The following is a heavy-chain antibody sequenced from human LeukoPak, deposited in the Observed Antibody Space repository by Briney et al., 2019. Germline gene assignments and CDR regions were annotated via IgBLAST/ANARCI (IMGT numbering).Heavy chain of an antibody. D-gene: IGHD3-3*02. CDR3: ARTAFQFGQYFYYMNV. J-gene: IGHJ6*03. CDR2: ISSSGTTI. Sequence: GGSLRLSCAASGFTFSDYYMSWIRQAPGKGLEWVSYISSSGTTIYYADSVKGRFTISRDNAKNSLYLQMNSLRAEDTAVYYCARTAFQFGQYFYYMNVWGTGTTVTVSS. V-gene: IGHV3-11*01. CDR1: GFTFSDYY.